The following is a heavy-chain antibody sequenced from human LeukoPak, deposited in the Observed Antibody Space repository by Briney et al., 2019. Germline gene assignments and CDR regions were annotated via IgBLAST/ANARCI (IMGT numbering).Heavy chain of an antibody. Sequence: TETLSLTCTIFGDSVSRSDSYWDWIRQPPGKGLEWIGTIYYSGRTYYSPSLKSRVTLSIDMSNNQFSLILSSVTAADTALYFCARRRYYDSSGYLEWGQGTLVTVSS. V-gene: IGHV4-39*01. CDR2: IYYSGRT. J-gene: IGHJ1*01. CDR3: ARRRYYDSSGYLE. CDR1: GDSVSRSDSY. D-gene: IGHD3-22*01.